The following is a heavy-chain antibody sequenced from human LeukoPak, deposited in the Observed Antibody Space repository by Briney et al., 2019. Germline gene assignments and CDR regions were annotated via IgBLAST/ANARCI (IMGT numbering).Heavy chain of an antibody. CDR1: RFSFSTHR. V-gene: IGHV3-66*02. CDR3: ARDPNGRSYLD. D-gene: IGHD1-26*01. CDR2: IYSGGST. Sequence: PGGSLRLSCAASRFSFSTHRMNWVRQTPGKGLEWVSVIYSGGSTYYADSVKGRFTISRDNSKNTLYLQMNSLRAEDTAVYYCARDPNGRSYLDWGQGTLVNVSS. J-gene: IGHJ4*02.